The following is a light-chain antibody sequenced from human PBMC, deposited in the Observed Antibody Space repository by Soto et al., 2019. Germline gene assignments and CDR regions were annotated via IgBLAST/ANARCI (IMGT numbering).Light chain of an antibody. V-gene: IGLV1-44*01. CDR3: ATWDDSLRGWV. CDR1: TSNIGSNA. CDR2: NNN. J-gene: IGLJ3*02. Sequence: QSVLTQPPSASGTPGQTVTISCSGSTSNIGSNAVDWYQQLPGTAPKVLIYNNNQRPSGVPDRIFGSRSGTSASLAISGLQSEDEADYYCATWDDSLRGWVFGGGTKLTVL.